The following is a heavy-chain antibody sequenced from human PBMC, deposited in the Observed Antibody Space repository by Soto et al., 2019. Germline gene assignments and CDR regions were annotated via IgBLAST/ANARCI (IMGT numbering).Heavy chain of an antibody. Sequence: LRLSCAASGFTFSDYYMSWIRQAPGKGLEWVSYISSSSSYTNYADSVKGRFTISRDNAKNSLYLQMNSLRAEDTAVYYCARALGSSGPFDYWGQGTLVTVSS. V-gene: IGHV3-11*06. D-gene: IGHD3-10*01. J-gene: IGHJ4*02. CDR3: ARALGSSGPFDY. CDR2: ISSSSSYT. CDR1: GFTFSDYY.